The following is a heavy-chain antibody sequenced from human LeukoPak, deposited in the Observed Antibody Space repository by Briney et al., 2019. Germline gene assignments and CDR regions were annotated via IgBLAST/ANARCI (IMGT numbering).Heavy chain of an antibody. J-gene: IGHJ3*02. D-gene: IGHD4-17*01. CDR2: IPSDGSYT. Sequence: GGSLRLSCAASGFNFNSHGMHWVRQAPGKGLEWVALIPSDGSYTYYADFVKGRFTISRDNSKNTLSLQMNSVRPDDTAVYYCAKDRYGDYGPFDNWGQGTMVTVSS. CDR1: GFNFNSHG. CDR3: AKDRYGDYGPFDN. V-gene: IGHV3-30*18.